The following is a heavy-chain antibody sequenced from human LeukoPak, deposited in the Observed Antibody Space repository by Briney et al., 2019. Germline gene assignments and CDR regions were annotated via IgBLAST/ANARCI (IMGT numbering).Heavy chain of an antibody. CDR3: ARGRSVSSIFDY. Sequence: PGGSLRLSCAASGFSVSSDYMTWVRQAPGKGLEWVSVIYGGGDTNYADSVEGRFTTSRDNSKNTAFLQMNSLRAEDTAVYYCARGRSVSSIFDYWGQGTLVTVYS. CDR2: IYGGGDT. J-gene: IGHJ4*02. CDR1: GFSVSSDY. D-gene: IGHD6-6*01. V-gene: IGHV3-53*01.